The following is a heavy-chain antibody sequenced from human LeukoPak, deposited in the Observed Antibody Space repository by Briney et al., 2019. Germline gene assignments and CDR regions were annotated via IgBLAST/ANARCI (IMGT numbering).Heavy chain of an antibody. V-gene: IGHV3-48*02. CDR2: ISSGGGAI. Sequence: GGSLRLSCAASGFTLSSYSMNWVRQAPGKGLEWVSYISSGGGAIYYADSVRGRFTISRDNAKNSLYLQMNSLRDEDTALYYCARDHNWGFDYWGQGTLVTVSS. CDR1: GFTLSSYS. D-gene: IGHD7-27*01. J-gene: IGHJ4*02. CDR3: ARDHNWGFDY.